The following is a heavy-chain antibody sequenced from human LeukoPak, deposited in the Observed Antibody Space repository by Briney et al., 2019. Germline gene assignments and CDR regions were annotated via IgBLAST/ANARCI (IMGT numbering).Heavy chain of an antibody. CDR2: IYYRVTS. V-gene: IGHV4-59*12. J-gene: IGHJ3*02. Sequence: PLETLSLTCTLSGDSISTYFWSWSRQPPGKGLEWIAYIYYRVTSDYNTSLKSRVTMSVDMSTRQISLKVSSVTAADTAVYYCARALGAFDIWGQGTMVTVSS. CDR3: ARALGAFDI. CDR1: GDSISTYF.